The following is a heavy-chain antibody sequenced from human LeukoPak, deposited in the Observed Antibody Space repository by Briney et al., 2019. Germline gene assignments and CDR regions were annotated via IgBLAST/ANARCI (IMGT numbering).Heavy chain of an antibody. CDR3: AKDLGYTSGWSDY. D-gene: IGHD6-19*01. J-gene: IGHJ4*02. Sequence: GSLRLSCAAYGFIFSNYAMSWVRQAPGKGLEWVSGISGSGGSTYYADSVKGRFTISRDNSKNTLYLQMNSLRAEDTAVYYCAKDLGYTSGWSDYWGQGTLVTVSS. CDR2: ISGSGGST. V-gene: IGHV3-23*01. CDR1: GFIFSNYA.